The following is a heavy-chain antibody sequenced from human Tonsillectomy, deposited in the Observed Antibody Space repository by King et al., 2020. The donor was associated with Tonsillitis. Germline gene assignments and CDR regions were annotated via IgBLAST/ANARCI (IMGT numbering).Heavy chain of an antibody. CDR2: IVVGSGNT. Sequence: QLVQSGPEVKKPGTSVKVSCKASGFTFTSSAMQWVRQARGQRLEWIGWIVVGSGNTNYAQKFQERDTITRDMSTSTAYLELSSLGSEDTAVYYCAAPKGSLVGATASLDYWGQGTLVTVSS. CDR3: AAPKGSLVGATASLDY. CDR1: GFTFTSSA. D-gene: IGHD1-26*01. V-gene: IGHV1-58*02. J-gene: IGHJ4*02.